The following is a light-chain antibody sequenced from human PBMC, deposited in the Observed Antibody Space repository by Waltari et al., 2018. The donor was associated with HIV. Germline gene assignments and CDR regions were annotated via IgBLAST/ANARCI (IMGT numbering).Light chain of an antibody. CDR3: QQSYSTPPT. Sequence: DIQMTQSPSSLSASVGDRVTITCRASQTIGIYLKWYQQKPGKAPNLLIYAASRLQSGVPSRFRGSGSETDFTLTISSLQPDDFATYYCQQSYSTPPTFGGGTKVDIK. J-gene: IGKJ4*01. CDR2: AAS. CDR1: QTIGIY. V-gene: IGKV1-39*01.